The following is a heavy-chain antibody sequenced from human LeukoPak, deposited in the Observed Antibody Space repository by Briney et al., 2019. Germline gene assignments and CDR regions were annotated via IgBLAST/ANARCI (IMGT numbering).Heavy chain of an antibody. Sequence: QAGGSLRLSCAASGFTFSSYAMSWVRQAPGKGLEWVSAISGSGGSTYYADSVKGRFTISRDNSKNTLYLQMNSLRAKDTAVYYCAKASGSSGWYVRYYYYYGMDVWGQGTTVTVSS. J-gene: IGHJ6*02. CDR1: GFTFSSYA. D-gene: IGHD6-19*01. CDR3: AKASGSSGWYVRYYYYYGMDV. CDR2: ISGSGGST. V-gene: IGHV3-23*01.